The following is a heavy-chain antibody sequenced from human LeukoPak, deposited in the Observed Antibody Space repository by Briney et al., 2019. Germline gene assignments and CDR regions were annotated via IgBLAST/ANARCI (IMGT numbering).Heavy chain of an antibody. CDR3: ARGMGYSSSVYDAFDI. CDR1: GGTFRNYA. CDR2: IIPIFGTA. Sequence: ASVKVSCKASGGTFRNYAIGWVRQAPGQGLEWMGGIIPIFGTANYAQKFQGRVTITTDESTSTAYMELSSLRSEDTAVYYCARGMGYSSSVYDAFDIWGQGTMVPVSS. J-gene: IGHJ3*02. V-gene: IGHV1-69*05. D-gene: IGHD6-6*01.